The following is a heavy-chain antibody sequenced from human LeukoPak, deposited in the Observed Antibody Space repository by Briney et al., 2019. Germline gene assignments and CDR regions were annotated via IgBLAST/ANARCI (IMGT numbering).Heavy chain of an antibody. Sequence: GASVKVSCKASGYTFTSYDINWVRQATGQGLEWMGWMNPNRGNTGYAQKFQGRVTITRNTSISTVYMELSSLRSEDTAVYYCAGFMRGSDAFDIWGQGTMVTVSS. V-gene: IGHV1-8*03. D-gene: IGHD1-26*01. J-gene: IGHJ3*02. CDR1: GYTFTSYD. CDR3: AGFMRGSDAFDI. CDR2: MNPNRGNT.